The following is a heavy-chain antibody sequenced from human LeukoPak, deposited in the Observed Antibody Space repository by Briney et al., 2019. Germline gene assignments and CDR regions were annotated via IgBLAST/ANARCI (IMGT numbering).Heavy chain of an antibody. CDR2: IYYSGST. Sequence: SQTLSLTCTVSGGSISSGDYYWSWIRQPPGKGLEWIGYIYYSGSTYYNPSLKSRVTISVDTSKNQFSLKLSSVTAADTAVYYCARAKVRLYYYYYMDVWGKGTTVTVSS. CDR3: ARAKVRLYYYYYMDV. D-gene: IGHD3-10*01. V-gene: IGHV4-30-4*08. CDR1: GGSISSGDYY. J-gene: IGHJ6*03.